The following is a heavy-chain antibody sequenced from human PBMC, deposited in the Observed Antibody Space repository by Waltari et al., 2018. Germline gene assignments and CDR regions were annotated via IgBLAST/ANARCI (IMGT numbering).Heavy chain of an antibody. CDR3: VRGCLENTFDI. J-gene: IGHJ3*02. Sequence: EVQVVESGGGLVHPGGSLRLSCAASGFTFSGFSMSWVRQSPGKGLAWLSFIGPGSTPIYYADSVKGRFTISTDNSRNSLYLQMNSLRTEDTAVYYCVRGCLENTFDIWGRGTLVTVSS. D-gene: IGHD2-8*01. CDR1: GFTFSGFS. V-gene: IGHV3-48*04. CDR2: IGPGSTPI.